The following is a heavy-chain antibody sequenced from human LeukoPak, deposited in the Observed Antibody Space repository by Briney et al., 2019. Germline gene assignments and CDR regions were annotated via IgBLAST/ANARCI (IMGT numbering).Heavy chain of an antibody. CDR1: GGSISSSSYY. V-gene: IGHV4-39*01. Sequence: SETLSLTCTVSGGSISSSSYYSGWIRQPPGKGLEWIGSIYYSGSTYYNPSLKSRVTISVDTSKNQFSLKLSSVTAADTAVYYCARHGAYCSSTSCHWARFDPWGQRTLVTVSS. CDR2: IYYSGST. CDR3: ARHGAYCSSTSCHWARFDP. J-gene: IGHJ5*02. D-gene: IGHD2-2*01.